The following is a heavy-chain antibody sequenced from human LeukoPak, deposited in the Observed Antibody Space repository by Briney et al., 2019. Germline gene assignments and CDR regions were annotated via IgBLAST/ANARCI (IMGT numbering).Heavy chain of an antibody. CDR3: AREGRVSGYDFDC. J-gene: IGHJ4*02. CDR2: ISYDGSNK. CDR1: GFTFSSYA. Sequence: GGSLRLSCAASGFTFSSYAMHWVRQAPGKGLEWVAVISYDGSNKYYADSVKGRFTISRDNSKNTLYLQMNSLRAEDTAVYYCAREGRVSGYDFDCWGQGTLVTVSS. V-gene: IGHV3-30*04. D-gene: IGHD5-12*01.